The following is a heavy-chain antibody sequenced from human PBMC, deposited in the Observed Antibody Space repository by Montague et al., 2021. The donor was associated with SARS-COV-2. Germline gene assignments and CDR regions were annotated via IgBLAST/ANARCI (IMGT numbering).Heavy chain of an antibody. D-gene: IGHD3-3*01. V-gene: IGHV4-59*01. J-gene: IGHJ6*02. CDR1: GGSIGAYY. CDR2: ISSSGTT. Sequence: SETLSLTCTVSGGSIGAYYWSWIRQPPGKGPEWIAYISSSGTTNYNPSLKSRITVSVDTSRNQLSLKLGSVTAADSAVYYCARESRLKYLEWSGSRYDYYGMDVWGQGTTVTVSS. CDR3: ARESRLKYLEWSGSRYDYYGMDV.